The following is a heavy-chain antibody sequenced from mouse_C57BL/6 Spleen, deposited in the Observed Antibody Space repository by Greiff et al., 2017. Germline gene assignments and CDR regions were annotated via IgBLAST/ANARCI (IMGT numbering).Heavy chain of an antibody. J-gene: IGHJ4*01. Sequence: EVKLMESGGGLVQPGASLSLSCAASGFTFTDYYMRWVRQPPGQALEWLGFIRHKANGYTTDYSASVKGRFTISRDNSTSILYLQMNALRAEDSATYYCARYRGGWSYAMDYWGQGTSVTVSS. CDR3: ARYRGGWSYAMDY. CDR1: GFTFTDYY. CDR2: IRHKANGYTT. V-gene: IGHV7-3*01.